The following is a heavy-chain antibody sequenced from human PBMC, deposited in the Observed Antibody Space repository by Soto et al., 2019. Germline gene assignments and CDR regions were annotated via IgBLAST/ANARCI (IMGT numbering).Heavy chain of an antibody. J-gene: IGHJ4*02. Sequence: EVQLVESGGGLVQPGGSLRLSCEASGFTFRNYDMHWVRQGTGKGLEWVSGISAAGDPDYADSVEGRFTISRDNSKNTLFLQINSLRAEDTAVYYCAKHYGSAWYPYYFDYWGQGTLVTVSS. CDR2: ISAAGDP. CDR3: AKHYGSAWYPYYFDY. D-gene: IGHD6-19*01. V-gene: IGHV3-13*05. CDR1: GFTFRNYD.